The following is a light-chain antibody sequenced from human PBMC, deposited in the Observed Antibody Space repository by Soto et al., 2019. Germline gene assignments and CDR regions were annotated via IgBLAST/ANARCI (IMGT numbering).Light chain of an antibody. CDR3: SSYTSSSTFYV. CDR1: SSDVGDYNY. V-gene: IGLV2-14*01. CDR2: DVS. Sequence: QSALTQPASVSGSPGQSITLSCTGTSSDVGDYNYVSWYQQHPGKAPKLMIYDVSNRPSGVSNRFSGSKSGNTASLTIFGLQAEDEADYYCSSYTSSSTFYVFGTGTKVTVL. J-gene: IGLJ1*01.